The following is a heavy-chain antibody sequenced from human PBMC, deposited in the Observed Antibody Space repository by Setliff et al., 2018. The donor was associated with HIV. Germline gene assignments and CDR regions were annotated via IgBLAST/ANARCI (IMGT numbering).Heavy chain of an antibody. Sequence: GGSLRLSCAASGFTFSSYWMSWVRQAPGKGLEWVANIKQDGSEKYYVDSVKGRFTISRDNAKNSLSLQMNSLRAEDTAVYYCLRERNFWSRSPGWGQGTTVTVSS. D-gene: IGHD3-3*01. CDR3: LRERNFWSRSPG. CDR2: IKQDGSEK. J-gene: IGHJ6*02. CDR1: GFTFSSYW. V-gene: IGHV3-7*04.